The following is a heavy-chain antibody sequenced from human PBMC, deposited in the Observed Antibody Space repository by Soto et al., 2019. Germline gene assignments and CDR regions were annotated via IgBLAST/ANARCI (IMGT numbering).Heavy chain of an antibody. CDR1: GFSLSTTGKS. CDR2: IYWDDDK. D-gene: IGHD3-16*01. CDR3: AHSRGDGDYFPY. J-gene: IGHJ4*02. V-gene: IGHV2-5*02. Sequence: QITLKESGPTLVKPTQTLTLTCTFSGFSLSTTGKSVAWIRQPPGKALEWLSVIYWDDDKRYNPSLNTRLTIAKDTSKNQAVLKLTNMDPSDTGTYYCAHSRGDGDYFPYWGPGTLVSVSS.